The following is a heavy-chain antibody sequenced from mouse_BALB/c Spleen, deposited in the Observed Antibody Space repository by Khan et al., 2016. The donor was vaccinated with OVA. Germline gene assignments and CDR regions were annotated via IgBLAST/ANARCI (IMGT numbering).Heavy chain of an antibody. J-gene: IGHJ2*02. CDR3: ARVYGGDFDY. Sequence: VQLKQSGPGLVKPSQSLSLTCTVTGYSIPSDYVWNWFRQFPGNKLEWMGFISYSGNTKYNPSLKSRFSITRDTSKNQFFLQLNSVTTEDTATYYCARVYGGDFDYWGQGTSLTVSS. CDR1: GYSIPSDYV. CDR2: ISYSGNT. V-gene: IGHV3-2*02. D-gene: IGHD1-1*01.